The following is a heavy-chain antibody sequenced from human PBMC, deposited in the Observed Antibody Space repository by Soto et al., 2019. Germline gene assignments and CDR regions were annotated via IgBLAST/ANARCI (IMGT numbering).Heavy chain of an antibody. CDR1: GFSLSTSGVC. CDR2: IDWDDDK. Sequence: SGPTLLNPTQTLTLTCTFSGFSLSTSGVCVSWIRQPPGKALEWLARIDWDDDKYYNTSLKTRLTISKDTSKNQVVLTMTNLDPVDTATYYCARLNFYEGSVYGMDVWGQGTTVTVSS. CDR3: ARLNFYEGSVYGMDV. D-gene: IGHD3-22*01. V-gene: IGHV2-70*11. J-gene: IGHJ6*02.